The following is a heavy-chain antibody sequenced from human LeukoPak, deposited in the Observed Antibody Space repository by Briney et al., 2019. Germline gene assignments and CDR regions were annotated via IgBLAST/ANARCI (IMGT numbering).Heavy chain of an antibody. J-gene: IGHJ6*03. D-gene: IGHD3-22*01. CDR3: ARSSYYSDSSGYSYYYYYHMDV. Sequence: PSETLSLTCTVSGYSINSGYYWNWIRQPPGKGLEWIGYIFYSGSTNYNPSLKSRVTISIDTSKNQFSLKLSSVTAADTAVYYCARSSYYSDSSGYSYYYYYHMDVWGKGTTVTVSS. V-gene: IGHV4-61*01. CDR2: IFYSGST. CDR1: GYSINSGYY.